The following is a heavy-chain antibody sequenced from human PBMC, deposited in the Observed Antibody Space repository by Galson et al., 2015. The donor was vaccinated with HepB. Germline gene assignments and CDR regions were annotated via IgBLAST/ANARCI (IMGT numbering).Heavy chain of an antibody. CDR3: ARDRPPPVFSGAVDI. D-gene: IGHD3-10*01. V-gene: IGHV1-3*01. Sequence: SVKVSCKAAGYTFNNHAMHWVRQAPGLGLEWMGWINDGSGNKRYSEKFQGRLTITVDTSANTVYMELSSLRSEDTAVYYCARDRPPPVFSGAVDIWGQGTLVTVSS. J-gene: IGHJ3*02. CDR2: INDGSGNK. CDR1: GYTFNNHA.